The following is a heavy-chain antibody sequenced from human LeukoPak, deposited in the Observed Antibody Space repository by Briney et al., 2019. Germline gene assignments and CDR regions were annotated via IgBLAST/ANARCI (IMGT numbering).Heavy chain of an antibody. CDR3: AKDQDYSNYEYYYYMDV. CDR1: GFTFSSYG. V-gene: IGHV3-30*02. Sequence: GGSLRLSCAASGFTFSSYGMHWVRQAPGKGLEWVAFIRYDGSNKYYADSVKGRLTISRDNSKNTLYLQMNSLRAEDTAVYYCAKDQDYSNYEYYYYMDVWGKGTTVTVSS. J-gene: IGHJ6*03. D-gene: IGHD4-11*01. CDR2: IRYDGSNK.